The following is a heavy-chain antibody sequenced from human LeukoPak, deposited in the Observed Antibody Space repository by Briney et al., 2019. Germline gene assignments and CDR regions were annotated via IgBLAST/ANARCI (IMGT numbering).Heavy chain of an antibody. Sequence: ASVKVSCKASGYTFTGYYMHWVRQAPGQGLEWMGIINPSGGSTSYAQKFQGRVTMTRDTSTSTVYMELSSLRSEGPAVYYCARDGPVGATTGAFDIWGQGTMVTVSS. CDR3: ARDGPVGATTGAFDI. D-gene: IGHD1-26*01. CDR2: INPSGGST. J-gene: IGHJ3*02. V-gene: IGHV1-46*01. CDR1: GYTFTGYY.